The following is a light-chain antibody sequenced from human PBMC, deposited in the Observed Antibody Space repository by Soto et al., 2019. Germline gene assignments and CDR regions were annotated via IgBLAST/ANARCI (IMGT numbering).Light chain of an antibody. V-gene: IGLV2-14*02. CDR3: SSHTSSSTPYV. CDR1: SSDVGSYNL. J-gene: IGLJ1*01. CDR2: DVS. Sequence: QSALTQPASVSGSPGQSITISCTGTSSDVGSYNLVSWYQQHPGKAPKLIIYDVSSRPSGVSNRFSGSKSGNTASLTISVLQAEDEADYYCSSHTSSSTPYVFGTGTKVTVL.